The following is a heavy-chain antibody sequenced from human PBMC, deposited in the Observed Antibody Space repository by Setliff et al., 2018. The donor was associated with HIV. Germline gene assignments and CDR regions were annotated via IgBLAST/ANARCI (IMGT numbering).Heavy chain of an antibody. Sequence: SETLSLTCAVYGGAFNGYYWTWIRQSPGRGLEWIGEINHKGVTNYSPSLMRRATISAETSKNQFSLRLSSVTAADTALYYCVRDLARVIAHWGQGTLVTVSS. CDR2: INHKGVT. CDR3: VRDLARVIAH. D-gene: IGHD2-21*01. V-gene: IGHV4-34*01. J-gene: IGHJ4*02. CDR1: GGAFNGYY.